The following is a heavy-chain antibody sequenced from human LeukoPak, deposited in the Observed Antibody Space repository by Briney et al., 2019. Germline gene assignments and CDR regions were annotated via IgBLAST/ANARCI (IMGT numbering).Heavy chain of an antibody. CDR1: GYTFTSYY. CDR3: ARDPGLYSPTEYYFDY. J-gene: IGHJ4*02. D-gene: IGHD3-16*01. V-gene: IGHV1-46*01. Sequence: ASVKVSCKASGYTFTSYYMHWVRQAPGQGLEWMGIINPSGGSTSYAQKFQGRVTMTRDTSTSTVYMELSSLRSENTAVYYCARDPGLYSPTEYYFDYWGQGTLVTVSS. CDR2: INPSGGST.